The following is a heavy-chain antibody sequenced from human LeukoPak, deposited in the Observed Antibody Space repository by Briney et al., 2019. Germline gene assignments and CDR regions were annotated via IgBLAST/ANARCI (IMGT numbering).Heavy chain of an antibody. J-gene: IGHJ4*02. CDR2: ISGSGGST. V-gene: IGHV3-23*01. CDR1: GGSISSYY. Sequence: PSETLSLTCTVSGGSISSYYWSWVRQAPEKGLEWVSAISGSGGSTYYADSVKGRFTISRDNSKNTLYLQMNSLRAEDTAVYYCAKAPSGWYRYYFDYWGQGTLVTVSS. D-gene: IGHD6-19*01. CDR3: AKAPSGWYRYYFDY.